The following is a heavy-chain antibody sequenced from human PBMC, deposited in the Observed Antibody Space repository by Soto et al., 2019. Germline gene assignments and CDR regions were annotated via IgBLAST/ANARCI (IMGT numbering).Heavy chain of an antibody. CDR2: INPSGGST. CDR3: ATARAQYYDFWSGYPVDY. Sequence: ASVKVSCKASGYTFTSYYMHWVRQAPGQGLEWMGIINPSGGSTSYAQKFQGKVTMTRDTSTSTVYMELSRLRAEDTAVYYCATARAQYYDFWSGYPVDYWGQGTLVTVSS. D-gene: IGHD3-3*01. J-gene: IGHJ4*01. V-gene: IGHV1-46*01. CDR1: GYTFTSYY.